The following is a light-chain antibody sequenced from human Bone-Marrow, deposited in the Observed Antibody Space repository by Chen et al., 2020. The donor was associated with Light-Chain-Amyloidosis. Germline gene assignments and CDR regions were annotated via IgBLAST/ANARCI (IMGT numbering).Light chain of an antibody. CDR3: QQYYGAPYT. Sequence: DFVMTHSPDSLAVSLGERATINCKSSQSILYSSNNRNYLAWYQQKPGQPPKLLISWASTRESGVPDRFSGSGSGTDFTLTISSLQAADVAVYYCQQYYGAPYTFGQGTKLEIK. CDR2: WAS. CDR1: QSILYSSNNRNY. J-gene: IGKJ2*01. V-gene: IGKV4-1*01.